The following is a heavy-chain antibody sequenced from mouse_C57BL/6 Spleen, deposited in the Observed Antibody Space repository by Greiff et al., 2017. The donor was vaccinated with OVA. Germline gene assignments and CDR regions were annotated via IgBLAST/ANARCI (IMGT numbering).Heavy chain of an antibody. D-gene: IGHD2-4*01. CDR1: GFTFSDYG. Sequence: EVKLVESGGGLVKPGGSLKLSCAASGFTFSDYGMHWVRQAPEKGLEWVAYISSGSSTIYYADTVKGRFTISRDNAKNTLFLQMTSLRSEDTAMYYCAREGDYLYYAMDYWGQGTSVTVSS. CDR3: AREGDYLYYAMDY. CDR2: ISSGSSTI. V-gene: IGHV5-17*01. J-gene: IGHJ4*01.